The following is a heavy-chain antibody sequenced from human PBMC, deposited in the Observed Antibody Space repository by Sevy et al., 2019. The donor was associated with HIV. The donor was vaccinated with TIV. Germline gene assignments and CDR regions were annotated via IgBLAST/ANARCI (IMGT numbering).Heavy chain of an antibody. CDR1: GFSFSYYG. CDR2: ISFDGDTK. J-gene: IGHJ6*02. D-gene: IGHD3-22*01. Sequence: GGSLRLSCIGSGFSFSYYGIHWVRQAPGKGLEWLALISFDGDTKYYGDSVKGRFTISRDNSKNTLYLQMNSLRVEDTAVYYCAKRGGHDTSGYVSYYYYGMDVWGQGTTVTVSS. V-gene: IGHV3-30*18. CDR3: AKRGGHDTSGYVSYYYYGMDV.